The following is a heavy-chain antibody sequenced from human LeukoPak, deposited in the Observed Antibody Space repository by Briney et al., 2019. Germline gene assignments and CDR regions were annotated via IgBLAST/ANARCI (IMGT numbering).Heavy chain of an antibody. V-gene: IGHV3-23*01. CDR2: ISGSGGST. Sequence: PGGSLRLSCAASGFTFSSYAMSWVRQAPGKGLEWVSAISGSGGSTYYADSVKGRFTISRGNSKNTLYLQMNSLRAEDTAVYYCARRGDGGRSFDLWGQGTLVTVSS. CDR3: ARRGDGGRSFDL. J-gene: IGHJ4*02. D-gene: IGHD4-23*01. CDR1: GFTFSSYA.